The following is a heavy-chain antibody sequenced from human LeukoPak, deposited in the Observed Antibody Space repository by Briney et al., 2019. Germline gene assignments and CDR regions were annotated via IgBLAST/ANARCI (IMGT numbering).Heavy chain of an antibody. V-gene: IGHV4-59*01. Sequence: PSETLSLTCTVSGGSISSYFWSWIRQPPGKGLEWLGCIYYSGSTNYNPSLKRRMSMSVDTSKNVFSLKLTSVTAADTAIYYCARGPVDYASSSELDSWGHGTLVTVSS. CDR1: GGSISSYF. CDR2: IYYSGST. J-gene: IGHJ4*01. CDR3: ARGPVDYASSSELDS. D-gene: IGHD6-6*01.